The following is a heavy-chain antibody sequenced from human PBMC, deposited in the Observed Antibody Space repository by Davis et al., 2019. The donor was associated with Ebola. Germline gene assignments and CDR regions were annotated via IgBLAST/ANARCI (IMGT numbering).Heavy chain of an antibody. J-gene: IGHJ4*02. CDR2: IDPSDSYT. V-gene: IGHV5-10-1*01. CDR3: ARHSTKYQLHNDY. CDR1: GYSFTSYW. Sequence: PGGSLRLSCKGSGYSFTSYWIGWVRQMPGKGLEWMGRIDPSDSYTNYSPSFQGHVTISADKSISTAYLQWSSLKASDTAMYYCARHSTKYQLHNDYWGQGTLVTVSS. D-gene: IGHD2-2*01.